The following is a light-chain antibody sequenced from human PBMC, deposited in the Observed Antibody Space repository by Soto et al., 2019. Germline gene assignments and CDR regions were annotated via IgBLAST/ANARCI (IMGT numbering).Light chain of an antibody. J-gene: IGLJ2*01. Sequence: QSALTQPASVSGSPGQSITISCTGTSNDVGGYKYVSWYQQHPGKAPKLMIYEVNNRPSGVSNRFSGSKSGNTASLTISGLQAADEADYYCTSFTSITTVVFGGGTKVT. CDR2: EVN. CDR3: TSFTSITTVV. V-gene: IGLV2-14*01. CDR1: SNDVGGYKY.